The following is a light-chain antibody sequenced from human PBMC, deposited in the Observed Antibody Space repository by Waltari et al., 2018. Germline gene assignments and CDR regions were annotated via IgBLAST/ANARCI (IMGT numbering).Light chain of an antibody. Sequence: DIVMTQSPLSLPVTPGEPASISCRSSQSLLHSNGYNYLDWYLQKQGQSPQRLIYLCSHRASGVPDRFSCSGSGTDFTLRISRVEAEDVGVYYCMQALQTPLTFGGGTKVEIK. CDR2: LCS. CDR1: QSLLHSNGYNY. V-gene: IGKV2-28*01. J-gene: IGKJ4*01. CDR3: MQALQTPLT.